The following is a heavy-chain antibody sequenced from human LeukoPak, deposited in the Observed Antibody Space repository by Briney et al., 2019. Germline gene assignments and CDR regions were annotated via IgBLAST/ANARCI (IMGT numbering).Heavy chain of an antibody. CDR2: IYSGGST. D-gene: IGHD6-19*01. CDR1: GFTVSSNY. V-gene: IGHV3-66*01. J-gene: IGHJ2*01. Sequence: PGGSLRLSCAPSGFTVSSNYMSWVRQAPGKGLEWVSVIYSGGSTYYADSVKGRFTISRDNSKNTLYLQMNSLRAEVTAVYYCARDSQWLGDWYFDLWGRGTLVTVSS. CDR3: ARDSQWLGDWYFDL.